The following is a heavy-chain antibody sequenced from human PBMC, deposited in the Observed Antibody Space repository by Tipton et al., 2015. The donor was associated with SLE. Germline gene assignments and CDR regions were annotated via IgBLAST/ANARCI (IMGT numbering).Heavy chain of an antibody. Sequence: TLSLTCTVSGGSISRSSYYWGWIRQPPGKGLEWIGYIYYSGSTNYNPSLKSRLTISVDTSKNQFSLRLTSVTAADTAVYYCATDSDCGGDCLDTWGQGTLVTVSS. V-gene: IGHV4-61*05. D-gene: IGHD2-21*01. CDR3: ATDSDCGGDCLDT. J-gene: IGHJ4*02. CDR2: IYYSGST. CDR1: GGSISRSSYY.